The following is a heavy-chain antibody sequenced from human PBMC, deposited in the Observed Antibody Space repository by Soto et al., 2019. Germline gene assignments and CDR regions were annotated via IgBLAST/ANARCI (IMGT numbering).Heavy chain of an antibody. CDR1: GYTFTSYG. CDR2: ISAYNGNT. CDR3: ARDGIGDSLYYGMDV. V-gene: IGHV1-18*04. J-gene: IGHJ6*02. D-gene: IGHD2-21*02. Sequence: ASVKVSCKASGYTFTSYGISWVLQAPGQGLEWMGWISAYNGNTNYAQKLQGRVTMTTDTSTSTAGRELRSLRTHDTAVYYCARDGIGDSLYYGMDVWGQGTTVTVSS.